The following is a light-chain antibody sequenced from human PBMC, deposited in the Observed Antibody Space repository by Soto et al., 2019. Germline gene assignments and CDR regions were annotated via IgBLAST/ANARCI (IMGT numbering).Light chain of an antibody. CDR1: QSINIW. V-gene: IGKV1-5*01. CDR3: QQYNSSPWT. J-gene: IGKJ1*01. Sequence: DIQTTQSPSTLSASVGDRVTITCRASQSINIWLAWYQQKPGKAPNLLIYDASSLESGVPSRFSGSGSGTEFTLTISSLQPDDSASYHCQQYNSSPWTFGQGTKVEIK. CDR2: DAS.